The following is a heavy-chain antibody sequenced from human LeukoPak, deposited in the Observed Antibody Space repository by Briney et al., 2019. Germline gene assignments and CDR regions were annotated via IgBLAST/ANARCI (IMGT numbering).Heavy chain of an antibody. CDR3: ARDGGSDRSGYHY. D-gene: IGHD3-22*01. CDR1: GGSISSGDYY. J-gene: IGHJ4*02. CDR2: IYYSGST. V-gene: IGHV4-30-4*08. Sequence: SETLSLTSTVSGGSISSGDYYWSWIRQPPGKGLEWIGYIYYSGSTYYNPSLKSRVTISVDTSKNQFSLKLISVTAAHTAVYYSARDGGSDRSGYHYWGPGTLVTVSS.